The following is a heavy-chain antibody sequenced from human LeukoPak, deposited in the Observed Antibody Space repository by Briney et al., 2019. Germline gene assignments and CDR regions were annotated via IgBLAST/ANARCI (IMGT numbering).Heavy chain of an antibody. Sequence: SETLSLTCTVSGGSISSSSYYWGWIRQPPGKGLEWIGSIYYSGSTYYNPSLKSRVTISVDTSKNQFSLKLSSVTAADTAVYYCARGDSVVVITTGAFDIWGQGTMVTVSS. CDR1: GGSISSSSYY. J-gene: IGHJ3*02. CDR3: ARGDSVVVITTGAFDI. V-gene: IGHV4-39*01. CDR2: IYYSGST. D-gene: IGHD3-22*01.